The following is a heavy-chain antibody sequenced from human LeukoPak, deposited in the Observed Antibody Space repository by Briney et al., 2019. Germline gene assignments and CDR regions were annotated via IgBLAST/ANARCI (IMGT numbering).Heavy chain of an antibody. J-gene: IGHJ6*03. V-gene: IGHV3-30*02. Sequence: GGSLRLSCAASGFTFSSYGMHWVRQAPGKGLEWVAFIRYDGSNKYYADSVKGRFTISRDNSKKTLYLQMNSLRAEDTAVYYCAKDELGYCSSTSCPYYYYYYMDVWGKGTTVTVSS. CDR2: IRYDGSNK. D-gene: IGHD2-2*01. CDR3: AKDELGYCSSTSCPYYYYYYMDV. CDR1: GFTFSSYG.